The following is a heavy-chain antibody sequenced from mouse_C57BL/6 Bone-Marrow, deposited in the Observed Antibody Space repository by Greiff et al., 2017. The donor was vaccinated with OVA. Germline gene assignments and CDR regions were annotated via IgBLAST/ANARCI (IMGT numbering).Heavy chain of an antibody. Sequence: VQVVESGPELVKPGASVKISCKASGYSFTSYYIHWVKQRPGQGLEWIGWIYPGSGNTKYNEKFKGKATLTADTSSSTAYMQLSSLASEDAAVYYSTRRGQLRPPFAYWGQGTLVTVSA. CDR2: IYPGSGNT. V-gene: IGHV1-66*01. CDR3: TRRGQLRPPFAY. D-gene: IGHD3-2*02. J-gene: IGHJ3*01. CDR1: GYSFTSYY.